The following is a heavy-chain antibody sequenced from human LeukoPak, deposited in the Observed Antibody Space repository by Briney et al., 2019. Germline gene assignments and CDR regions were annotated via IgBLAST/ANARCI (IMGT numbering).Heavy chain of an antibody. D-gene: IGHD3-10*01. CDR3: VVNTGSGTYGYFQP. V-gene: IGHV3-74*03. Sequence: GGSLRLSCAASGFTLSSHWVPWVRQAPGKELGWVSRINGDGSSTSYADSVKGRFTISRDNAKRTAYLQLNSLSAEDTAVYYCVVNTGSGTYGYFQPWGQGTLVTVSS. CDR2: INGDGSST. J-gene: IGHJ1*01. CDR1: GFTLSSHW.